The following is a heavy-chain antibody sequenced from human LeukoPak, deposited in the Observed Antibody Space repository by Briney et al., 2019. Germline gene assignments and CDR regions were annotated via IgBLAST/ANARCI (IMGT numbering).Heavy chain of an antibody. CDR3: ARLLHGGLAVPGTDAFDI. Sequence: PGGSLRLSCAASGVTVRSNHMSWGRPAPGQGLEGVAVTYSGPSTHYAESVKGRVTISRDNSQNTLYLQMNSLTAADTAVYYCARLLHGGLAVPGTDAFDIWGQGTMVTVSS. D-gene: IGHD6-19*01. J-gene: IGHJ3*02. V-gene: IGHV3-53*01. CDR2: TYSGPST. CDR1: GVTVRSNH.